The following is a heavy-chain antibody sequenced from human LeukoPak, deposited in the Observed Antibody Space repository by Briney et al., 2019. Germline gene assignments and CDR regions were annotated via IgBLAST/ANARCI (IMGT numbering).Heavy chain of an antibody. V-gene: IGHV1-18*01. CDR2: ISAYNGNT. D-gene: IGHD3-3*01. Sequence: GASVKVSCKASGYTFTSYGISWVRQAPGQGLEWMGWISAYNGNTNYAQKLQGRVTMTTDTSTSTAYVELRSLRSDDTAVYYCARAHPEWLLSYYYYYMDVWGKGTTVTVSS. J-gene: IGHJ6*03. CDR1: GYTFTSYG. CDR3: ARAHPEWLLSYYYYYMDV.